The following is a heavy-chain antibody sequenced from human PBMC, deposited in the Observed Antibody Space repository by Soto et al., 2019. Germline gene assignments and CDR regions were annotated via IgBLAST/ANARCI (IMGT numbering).Heavy chain of an antibody. Sequence: QLRLQESGPGLVEPSQTLSLICSVSDDSMRSGGYYWTWIRQLPGKGLQWIGFIHYSGATLYSPSLKSRVSISMQMSNNQLSLRLGSVTAADTAIYYCLRGKDKDDRSFWRLWGQRTPVTVSS. V-gene: IGHV4-31*03. D-gene: IGHD6-13*01. CDR1: DDSMRSGGYY. CDR2: IHYSGAT. J-gene: IGHJ4*02. CDR3: LRGKDKDDRSFWRL.